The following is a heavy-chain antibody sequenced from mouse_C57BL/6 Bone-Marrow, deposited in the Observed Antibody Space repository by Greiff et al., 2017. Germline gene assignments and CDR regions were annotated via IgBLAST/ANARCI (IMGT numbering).Heavy chain of an antibody. CDR2: INPYNGGT. D-gene: IGHD2-5*01. CDR1: GYTFTDYY. CDR3: ARMSNPFAY. V-gene: IGHV1-19*01. Sequence: VQLQQSGPVLVKPGASVKMSCKASGYTFTDYYMNWVKQSHGKSLEWIGVINPYNGGTSYNQKFKGKATLTVDKSSSTAYMDLNSLTSEDSAVYYCARMSNPFAYWGQGTLVTVSA. J-gene: IGHJ3*01.